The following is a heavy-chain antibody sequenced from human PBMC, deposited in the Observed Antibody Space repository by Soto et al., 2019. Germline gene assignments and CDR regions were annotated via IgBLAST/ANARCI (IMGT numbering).Heavy chain of an antibody. D-gene: IGHD3-22*01. V-gene: IGHV4-39*01. CDR3: ARQDRYYYDSSGYFLAWFDP. CDR1: GGSISSSGYY. CDR2: IYYSGST. Sequence: SETLSLTCTVSGGSISSSGYYWGWIRQPPGKGLEWIGSIYYSGSTYYNPSLKSRVTISVDRSKNQFSLKLSSVTAADTAVYYCARQDRYYYDSSGYFLAWFDPWGQGTLVTVSS. J-gene: IGHJ5*02.